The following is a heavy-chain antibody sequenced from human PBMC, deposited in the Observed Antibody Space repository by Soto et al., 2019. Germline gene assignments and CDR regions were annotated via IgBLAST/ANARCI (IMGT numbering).Heavy chain of an antibody. V-gene: IGHV3-23*01. D-gene: IGHD2-2*01. CDR1: GFTFSSYA. J-gene: IGHJ4*02. CDR3: AKGSSSARPYYFDC. Sequence: GGSLRLSCAASGFTFSSYAMSWVRQAPGKGLEWVSAISGSGGSTYYADSVKGQFAISRDNSKNTLFLQMSSLRAEDTAVYHCAKGSSSARPYYFDCWGQGTLVTVSS. CDR2: ISGSGGST.